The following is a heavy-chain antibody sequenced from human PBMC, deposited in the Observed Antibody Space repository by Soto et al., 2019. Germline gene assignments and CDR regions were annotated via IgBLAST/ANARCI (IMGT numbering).Heavy chain of an antibody. CDR1: GFTFSSYS. CDR3: ARALVDTAMVRYFDY. CDR2: ISSRSSTI. V-gene: IGHV3-48*02. Sequence: GGSLRLSCAASGFTFSSYSMNWVRQAPGKGLEWVSYISSRSSTIYYADSVKGRFTISRDNAKNSLYLQMNSLRDEDTAVYYCARALVDTAMVRYFDYWGQGTLVTVSS. J-gene: IGHJ4*02. D-gene: IGHD5-18*01.